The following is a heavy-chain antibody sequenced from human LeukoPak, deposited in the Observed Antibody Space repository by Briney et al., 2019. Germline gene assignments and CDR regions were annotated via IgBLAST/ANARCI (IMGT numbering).Heavy chain of an antibody. D-gene: IGHD2-2*01. V-gene: IGHV3-7*01. CDR2: IKQDGSED. J-gene: IGHJ4*02. CDR3: ARDRDSGSISWYFLFDY. CDR1: GFRFSSYW. Sequence: PGGSLRLSCEASGFRFSSYWMSGVRQAPGKGLEGVANIKQDGSEDYYVDSVKGRFAISRDNAKNSLYLQMNSLRAEDTAVYYCARDRDSGSISWYFLFDYWGQGSLVTVSS.